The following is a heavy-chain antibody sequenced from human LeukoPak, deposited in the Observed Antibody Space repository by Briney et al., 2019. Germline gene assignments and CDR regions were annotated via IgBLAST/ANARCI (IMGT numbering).Heavy chain of an antibody. J-gene: IGHJ3*01. CDR1: GFTFSSYG. V-gene: IGHV3-30*03. Sequence: GGSLRLSCAASGFTFSSYGIHWVRQAPGKGLEWVAVISYDGSNKDYADFVKGRFTISRDNSKNTLYLQMNSLRAEDTAVYYCARDRSGIYDAFDLWGQGTVVAVST. CDR2: ISYDGSNK. CDR3: ARDRSGIYDAFDL. D-gene: IGHD6-25*01.